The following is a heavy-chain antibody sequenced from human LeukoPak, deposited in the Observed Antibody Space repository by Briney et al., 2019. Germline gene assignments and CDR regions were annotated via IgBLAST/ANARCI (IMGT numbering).Heavy chain of an antibody. D-gene: IGHD4-23*01. Sequence: GGSLRLSCAASGFTFSSYAMHWVRQAPGKGLEWVAVISYDESNKYYADSVKGRFTISRDNSKNTLYLQMNSLRAEDTAVYYCARDLEQEPGGTGAPIDYWGQGTLVTVSS. CDR2: ISYDESNK. CDR1: GFTFSSYA. CDR3: ARDLEQEPGGTGAPIDY. J-gene: IGHJ4*02. V-gene: IGHV3-30-3*01.